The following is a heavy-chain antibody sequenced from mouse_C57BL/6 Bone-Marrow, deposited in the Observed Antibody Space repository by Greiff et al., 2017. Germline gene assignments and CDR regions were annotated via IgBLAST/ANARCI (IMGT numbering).Heavy chain of an antibody. Sequence: QVQLQQSGAELARPGASVKLSCKASGYTFTSYGISWVKQRTGQGLEWIGEIYPRSGNTYYNEKFKGKATLTADKSSSTAYMELRSLTSEDSAVYFCARAEDYGSSYGYAMDYWGQGTSVTVSS. V-gene: IGHV1-81*01. D-gene: IGHD1-1*01. J-gene: IGHJ4*01. CDR1: GYTFTSYG. CDR2: IYPRSGNT. CDR3: ARAEDYGSSYGYAMDY.